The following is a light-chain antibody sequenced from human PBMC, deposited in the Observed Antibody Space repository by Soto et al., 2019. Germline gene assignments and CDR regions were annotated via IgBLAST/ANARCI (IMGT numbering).Light chain of an antibody. V-gene: IGLV2-14*01. Sequence: QSALTQPASVSGSPGQSITISCTGTSSDVGGYNYVSWYRQHPGKAPKLMIYEVSNRPSGVSNRFSGSKSGNTASLTISGLQAEDEADYYCSSYTSSSTLDVFGTGTKGTVL. CDR3: SSYTSSSTLDV. CDR2: EVS. J-gene: IGLJ1*01. CDR1: SSDVGGYNY.